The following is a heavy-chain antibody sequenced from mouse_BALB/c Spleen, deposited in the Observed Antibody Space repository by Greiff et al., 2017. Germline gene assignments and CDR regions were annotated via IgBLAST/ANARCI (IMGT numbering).Heavy chain of an antibody. J-gene: IGHJ1*01. CDR1: GYTFSSYW. CDR3: ASPGGLGRYFDV. D-gene: IGHD4-1*01. V-gene: IGHV1-9*01. Sequence: QVQLQQSGAELMKPGASVKISCKATGYTFSSYWIEWVKQRPGHGLEWIGEILPGSGSTNYNEKFKSKATFTADTSSNTAYMQISSLTSEDAAVYYCASPGGLGRYFDVWGAGTTVTVSS. CDR2: ILPGSGST.